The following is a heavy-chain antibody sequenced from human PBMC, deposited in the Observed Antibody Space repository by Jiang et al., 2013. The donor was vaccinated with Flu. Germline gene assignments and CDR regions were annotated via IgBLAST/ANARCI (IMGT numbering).Heavy chain of an antibody. CDR2: ISAYNGNT. Sequence: GAEVKKPGASVKVSCKASGYTFTSYGISWVRQAPGQGLEWMGWISAYNGNTNYAQKLQGRVTMTTDTSTSTAYMELRSLRSDDTAVYYCARDFYGSVGYYYYYGMDVWGQGTTVTVSS. CDR1: GYTFTSYG. J-gene: IGHJ6*02. CDR3: ARDFYGSVGYYYYYGMDV. V-gene: IGHV1-18*01. D-gene: IGHD3-10*01.